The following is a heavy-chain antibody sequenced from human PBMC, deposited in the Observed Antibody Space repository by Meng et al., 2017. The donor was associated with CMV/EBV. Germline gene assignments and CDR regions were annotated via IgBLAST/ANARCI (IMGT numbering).Heavy chain of an antibody. V-gene: IGHV1-2*02. D-gene: IGHD3-3*01. CDR3: ASKMYYDFWSAYRGTEGVDPFNI. CDR2: ISPNNGGT. CDR1: GYTFTDYK. J-gene: IGHJ3*02. Sequence: ASVKASCKASGYTFTDYKMHWVRQAPGQGLEWMGWISPNNGGTKYAQKFQGRVTMTRDTSISTAYMELNRLTYDDTAVYYCASKMYYDFWSAYRGTEGVDPFNIWGQGTLVTVSS.